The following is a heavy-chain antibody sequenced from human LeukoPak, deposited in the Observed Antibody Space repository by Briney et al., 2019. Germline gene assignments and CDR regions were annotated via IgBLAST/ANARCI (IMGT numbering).Heavy chain of an antibody. CDR1: GFTFSNYV. CDR3: ARGYNWGTFDY. D-gene: IGHD1-1*01. Sequence: GGSLRLSCAASGFTFSNYVMHWVRQAPGKGLGWVAVIWYDGSNIYYADSVKGRFTISRDNSKNTLYLQMNSLRAEDTAVYYCARGYNWGTFDYWGQGTLVTVSS. CDR2: IWYDGSNI. V-gene: IGHV3-33*01. J-gene: IGHJ4*02.